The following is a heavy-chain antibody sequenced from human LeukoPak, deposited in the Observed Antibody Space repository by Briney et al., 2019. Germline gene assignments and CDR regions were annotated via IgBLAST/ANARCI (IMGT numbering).Heavy chain of an antibody. J-gene: IGHJ4*02. Sequence: GGSLTLSCAASGFTFSTYVIHWVRQPPGKGLEWVALTWHYGSNKYYGDSVKDRFTISRDNSKNTLYLQMDSLRDEDTAVYYCARDRGYTYGHPLDYWGQGTLVTVSS. D-gene: IGHD5-18*01. CDR2: TWHYGSNK. V-gene: IGHV3-33*01. CDR3: ARDRGYTYGHPLDY. CDR1: GFTFSTYV.